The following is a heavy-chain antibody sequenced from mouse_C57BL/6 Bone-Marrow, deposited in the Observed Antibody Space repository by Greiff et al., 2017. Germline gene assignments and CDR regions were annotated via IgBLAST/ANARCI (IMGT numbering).Heavy chain of an antibody. J-gene: IGHJ3*01. V-gene: IGHV5-17*01. Sequence: EVMLVESGGGLVKPGGSLKLPCAASGFTFSDYGMHWVRQAPEKGLEWVAYISSGNSTIYYADTVKGRFTFSRDNAKNTLFLQMTSLGSEDTARYYCALPWFAYWGQGTLVTVSA. CDR3: ALPWFAY. CDR2: ISSGNSTI. CDR1: GFTFSDYG.